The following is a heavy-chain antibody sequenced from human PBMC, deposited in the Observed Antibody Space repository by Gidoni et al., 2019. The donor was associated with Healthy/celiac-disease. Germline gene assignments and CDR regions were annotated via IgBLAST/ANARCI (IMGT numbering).Heavy chain of an antibody. CDR3: ASTTVTTFAYGMDV. CDR1: GGSISSSSYY. V-gene: IGHV4-39*01. J-gene: IGHJ6*02. Sequence: QLQLQESGPGLVKPSETMSLTCTVSGGSISSSSYYWGWIRQPPGKGLECIGSIYYTGSTYYNPSLKSRVTISVDTSKNQFSLKRGSVTAADTAVYYCASTTVTTFAYGMDVWGQGTTVTVSS. D-gene: IGHD4-4*01. CDR2: IYYTGST.